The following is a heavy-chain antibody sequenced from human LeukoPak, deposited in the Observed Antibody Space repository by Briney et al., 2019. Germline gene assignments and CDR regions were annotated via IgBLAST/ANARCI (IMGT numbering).Heavy chain of an antibody. CDR2: FDPEDGET. D-gene: IGHD3-10*01. CDR1: GYTLTELS. CDR3: ATDNKGYYLEPFDY. J-gene: IGHJ4*02. V-gene: IGHV1-24*01. Sequence: ASVKVSCKVSGYTLTELSMHWVRQAPGKGLEWMGGFDPEDGETIYAQKFQGRVAMTEDTSTDTAYMELGSLRSEDTAVYYCATDNKGYYLEPFDYWGQGTLVTVSS.